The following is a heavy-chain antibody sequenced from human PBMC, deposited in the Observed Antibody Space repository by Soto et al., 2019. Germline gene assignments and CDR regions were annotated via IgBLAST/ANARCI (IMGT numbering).Heavy chain of an antibody. V-gene: IGHV4-30-4*01. CDR1: GASVTSTGYY. CDR3: ARVSAVSAEYYSDY. CDR2: ILHNGNS. D-gene: IGHD6-19*01. Sequence: QVQLRESSPGLMRPSQTLSLTCTVSGASVTSTGYYWTWIRQSPGKGLEWLGYILHNGNSDYSPSLETRLSISLDSSKNQFSLKVNSVSAADTAIYFCARVSAVSAEYYSDYWGQGALVNVSS. J-gene: IGHJ4*02.